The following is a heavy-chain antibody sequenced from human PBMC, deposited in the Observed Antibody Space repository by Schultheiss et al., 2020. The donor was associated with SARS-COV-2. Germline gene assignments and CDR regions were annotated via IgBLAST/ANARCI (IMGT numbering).Heavy chain of an antibody. CDR3: ARGSGEMATIEDPNWFDP. CDR2: INSDGSST. V-gene: IGHV3-74*01. J-gene: IGHJ5*02. Sequence: GESLKISCAASGFTFSSYSMNWVRQAPGKGLVWVSRINSDGSSTSYADSVKGRFTISRDNAKNTLYLQMNSLRAEDTAVYYCARGSGEMATIEDPNWFDPWGQGTLVTVSS. CDR1: GFTFSSYS. D-gene: IGHD5-24*01.